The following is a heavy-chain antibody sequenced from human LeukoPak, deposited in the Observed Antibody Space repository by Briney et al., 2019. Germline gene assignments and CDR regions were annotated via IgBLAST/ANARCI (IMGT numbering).Heavy chain of an antibody. CDR2: IYYSGST. J-gene: IGHJ4*02. Sequence: TSETLSLTCAVSGGSISSSNWWSWVRQPPGKGLEWIGSIYYSGSTYYNPSLKSRVTISVDTSKNQFSLKLSSVTAADTAVYYCARLPHPLYYFDYWGQGTLVTVSS. CDR3: ARLPHPLYYFDY. D-gene: IGHD1-14*01. V-gene: IGHV4-39*01. CDR1: GGSISSSNW.